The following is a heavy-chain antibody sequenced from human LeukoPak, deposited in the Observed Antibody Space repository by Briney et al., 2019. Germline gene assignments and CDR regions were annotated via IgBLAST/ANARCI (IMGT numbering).Heavy chain of an antibody. CDR1: GFTFSSYD. D-gene: IGHD5-24*01. Sequence: GSLRLSCAASGFTFSSYDMHWVRQATGKGLEWVSAIGTAGDTYYPGSVKGRFTISRENAKNSLYLQMNSLRAGDTAVYYCARGRRDGYNSGGDAFDIWGQGTMVTVSS. CDR3: ARGRRDGYNSGGDAFDI. V-gene: IGHV3-13*01. J-gene: IGHJ3*02. CDR2: IGTAGDT.